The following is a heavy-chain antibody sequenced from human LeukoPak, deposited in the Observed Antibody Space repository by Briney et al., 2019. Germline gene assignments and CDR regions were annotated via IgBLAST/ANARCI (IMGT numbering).Heavy chain of an antibody. CDR2: IYTSGST. CDR3: ARVVPWELRRGNWFDP. J-gene: IGHJ5*02. D-gene: IGHD1-26*01. CDR1: GYSISSGYY. V-gene: IGHV4-61*02. Sequence: SETLSLTCTVSGYSISSGYYWSWIRQPAGKGLEWIGRIYTSGSTNYNPSLKSRVTISVDTSKNQFSLKLSSVTAADTAVYYCARVVPWELRRGNWFDPWGQGTLVTVSS.